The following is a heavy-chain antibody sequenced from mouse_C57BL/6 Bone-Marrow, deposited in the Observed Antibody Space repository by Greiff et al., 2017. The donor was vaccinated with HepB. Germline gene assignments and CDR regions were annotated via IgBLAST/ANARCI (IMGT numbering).Heavy chain of an antibody. Sequence: VQPQQSGPELVKPGASVKISCKASGYTFTDYYINWVKQRPGQGLEWIGWIFPGSGSTYYNEKFKGKATLTVDKSSSTAYMLLSSLTSEDSAVYFCASLYYYGSRMDYWGQGTSVTVSS. CDR2: IFPGSGST. D-gene: IGHD1-1*01. V-gene: IGHV1-75*01. J-gene: IGHJ4*01. CDR1: GYTFTDYY. CDR3: ASLYYYGSRMDY.